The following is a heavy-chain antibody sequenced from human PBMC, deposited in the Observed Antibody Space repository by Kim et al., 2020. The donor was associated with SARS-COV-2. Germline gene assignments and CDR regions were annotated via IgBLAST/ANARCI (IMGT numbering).Heavy chain of an antibody. V-gene: IGHV3-7*01. J-gene: IGHJ3*02. CDR3: ARDYNPRDSISWYDDFDI. CDR1: GFALSSYW. CDR2: MRGDGTKE. Sequence: GGSLRLSCAASGFALSSYWMTWVRQAPGKGLEWVANMRGDGTKEHFADSVKGRFSIARDDAQNSLDLQMNGLRVEDTAVYYCARDYNPRDSISWYDDFDIWGQGTGVTVSS. D-gene: IGHD6-13*01.